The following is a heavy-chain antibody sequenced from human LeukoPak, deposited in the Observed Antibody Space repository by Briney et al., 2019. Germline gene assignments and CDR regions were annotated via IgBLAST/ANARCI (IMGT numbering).Heavy chain of an antibody. D-gene: IGHD3-22*01. CDR1: GITLSNYG. CDR2: ISGSGGRT. Sequence: PGGSLRLSCAVSGITLSNYGMSWVRQAPGKGLEWVAGISGSGGRTDYADSVKGRFTISRDNSKNTLYLQMKSLRAEDTAVYFCAKRGVVIRVILVALHKDAYYFDSWGQGALVTVSS. V-gene: IGHV3-23*01. J-gene: IGHJ4*02. CDR3: AKRGVVIRVILVALHKDAYYFDS.